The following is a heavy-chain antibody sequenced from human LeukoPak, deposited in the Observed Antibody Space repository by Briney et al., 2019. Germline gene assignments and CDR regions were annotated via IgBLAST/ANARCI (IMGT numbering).Heavy chain of an antibody. CDR1: GFTFSSYW. CDR2: IKQDGSEK. V-gene: IGHV3-7*01. CDR3: APGQGWFDP. Sequence: GGCLRLSCAVSGFTFSSYWMIWVRQAPGKGLEWVANIKQDGSEKYYVDPVKGRFTISRDNAKNSLYLQMNSLRAEATAVYYRAPGQGWFDPWGQGTLVTVSS. J-gene: IGHJ5*02.